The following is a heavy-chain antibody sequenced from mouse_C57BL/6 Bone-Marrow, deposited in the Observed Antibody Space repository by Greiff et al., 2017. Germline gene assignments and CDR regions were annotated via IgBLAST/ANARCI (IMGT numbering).Heavy chain of an antibody. Sequence: QVQLQQSGAELARPGASVKLSCKASGYTFTSYGISWVKQRTGQGLEWIGEIYPRSGNTYYNEKFKGKATLTADKSSSTAYMELRSLTSEDSAVYFCAREGITRDYFDYWGQGTTLTVSS. CDR2: IYPRSGNT. CDR3: AREGITRDYFDY. J-gene: IGHJ2*01. CDR1: GYTFTSYG. V-gene: IGHV1-81*01. D-gene: IGHD2-4*01.